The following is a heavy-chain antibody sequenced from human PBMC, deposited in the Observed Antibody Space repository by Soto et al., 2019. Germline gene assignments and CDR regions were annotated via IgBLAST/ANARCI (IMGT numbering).Heavy chain of an antibody. J-gene: IGHJ6*02. D-gene: IGHD6-19*01. CDR1: GGSFSGYY. CDR2: INHSGST. Sequence: SETLSLTCAVYGGSFSGYYWSWIRQPPGKGLEWIGEINHSGSTNYNPSLKSRVTISVDTSKNQFSLKLSSVTAADTAVYYCARGYNAVQQWLLIHYYYYYGMDVWGQGTTVTVSS. V-gene: IGHV4-34*01. CDR3: ARGYNAVQQWLLIHYYYYYGMDV.